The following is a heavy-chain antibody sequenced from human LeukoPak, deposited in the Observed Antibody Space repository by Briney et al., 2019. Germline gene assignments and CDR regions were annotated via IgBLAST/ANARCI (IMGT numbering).Heavy chain of an antibody. D-gene: IGHD5-24*01. V-gene: IGHV3-7*03. CDR1: GFTFSSYS. CDR2: IKQDGSEK. CDR3: ARDHNFLDY. Sequence: QSGGSLRLSCAASGFTFSSYSMSWVRQAPGKGLEWVANIKQDGSEKYYVDSVKGRFTISRDNAKNSLYLQMNSLRAEDTAVYYCARDHNFLDYWGQGTLVTVSS. J-gene: IGHJ4*02.